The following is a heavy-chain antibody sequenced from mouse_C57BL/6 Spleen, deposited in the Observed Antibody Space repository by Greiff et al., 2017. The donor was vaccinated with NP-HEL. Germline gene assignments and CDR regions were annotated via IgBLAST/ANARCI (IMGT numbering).Heavy chain of an antibody. Sequence: DVMLVESGGGLVKPGGSLKLSCAASGFTFSSYAMSWVRQTPEKRLEWVATISDGGSYTYYPDNVKGRFTISRDNAKNNLYLQMSHLKSEDTAMYYCARDRSTMSTTRYFDVWGTGTTVTVSS. V-gene: IGHV5-4*01. CDR2: ISDGGSYT. J-gene: IGHJ1*03. D-gene: IGHD2-4*01. CDR1: GFTFSSYA. CDR3: ARDRSTMSTTRYFDV.